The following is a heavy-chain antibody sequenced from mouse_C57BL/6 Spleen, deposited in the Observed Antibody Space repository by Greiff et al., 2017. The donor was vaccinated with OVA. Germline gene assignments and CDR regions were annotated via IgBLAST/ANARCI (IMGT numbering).Heavy chain of an antibody. V-gene: IGHV1-82*01. Sequence: VQLQQSGPELVKPGASVKISCKASGYAFSSSWMNWVKQRPGKGLEWIGRIYPGDGDTNYNGKFKGKATLTADKSSSTAYLQLSSLTSEYSAVYFCASLYDYAWFAYWGQGTLLTVSA. CDR2: IYPGDGDT. CDR3: ASLYDYAWFAY. J-gene: IGHJ3*01. CDR1: GYAFSSSW. D-gene: IGHD2-4*01.